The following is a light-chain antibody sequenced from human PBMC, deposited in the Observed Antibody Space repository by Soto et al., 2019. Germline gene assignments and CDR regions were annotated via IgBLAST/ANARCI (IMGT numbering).Light chain of an antibody. CDR1: NSDVGAFNY. CDR2: EVS. J-gene: IGLJ1*01. CDR3: SSYTTSSTRV. V-gene: IGLV2-14*03. Sequence: QSALTQPASVSGSPGQSIAITCTGANSDVGAFNYVSWYQQHPDKAPKLMIYEVSNRPSGVSNRFSGSKSVNTATLTISGLQTEDEAAYYCSSYTTSSTRVFGTGTKVTVL.